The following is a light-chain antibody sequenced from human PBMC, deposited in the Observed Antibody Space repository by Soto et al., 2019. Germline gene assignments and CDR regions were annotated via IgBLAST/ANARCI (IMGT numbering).Light chain of an antibody. CDR3: LFYYGGAQPHWV. CDR1: TGAVTSGHN. J-gene: IGLJ2*01. CDR2: STD. V-gene: IGLV7-43*01. Sequence: QAVVTQESSLTVSPGGTVTLTCASSTGAVTSGHNPHWLQQKPGQAPRTVIYSTDNKQDWTPARFSGSLLGGKVALTVSGVQPEDEAEYYCLFYYGGAQPHWVFGVGTKVTAL.